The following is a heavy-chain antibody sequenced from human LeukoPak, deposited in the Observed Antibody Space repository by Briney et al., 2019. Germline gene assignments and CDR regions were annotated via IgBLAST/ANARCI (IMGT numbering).Heavy chain of an antibody. CDR2: MNPNSGNT. D-gene: IGHD4-17*01. CDR3: ARSVPYGDTNWFDP. CDR1: GYTFTSCD. Sequence: ASVKVSYKASGYTFTSCDINWVRQAAGQGLEWMGWMNPNSGNTGYAQKFQGRVTMTRNTSISTAYMELSSLRSEDTAVYYCARSVPYGDTNWFDPWGQGTLVTVSS. V-gene: IGHV1-8*01. J-gene: IGHJ5*02.